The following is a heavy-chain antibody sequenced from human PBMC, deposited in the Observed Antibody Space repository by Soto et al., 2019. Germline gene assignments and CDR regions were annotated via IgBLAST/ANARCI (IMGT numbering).Heavy chain of an antibody. CDR3: ARDGAGAGNLNFDY. V-gene: IGHV1-3*01. D-gene: IGHD6-19*01. CDR1: GYTFTSYG. CDR2: INAGIGNT. J-gene: IGHJ4*02. Sequence: ASVKVSCKASGYTFTSYGVHWVRQAPGQRLEWMGWINAGIGNTRYSQKFQGRVTINRDTSASTAYMELSRLRSEDTAVYYCARDGAGAGNLNFDYWGQGTRVNVAS.